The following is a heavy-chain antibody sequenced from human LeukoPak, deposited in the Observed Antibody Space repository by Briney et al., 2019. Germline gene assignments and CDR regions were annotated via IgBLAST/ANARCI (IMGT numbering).Heavy chain of an antibody. V-gene: IGHV4-59*08. D-gene: IGHD4-11*01. CDR2: IYYSGST. J-gene: IGHJ6*03. Sequence: SETLSLTCTVSGGSISSCYWSWIRQPPGKGLEWIGYIYYSGSTNYNPSLKSRVTISVDTSKSQFSLKLSSVTAADTAVYYCARTYSNNYYYYMDVWGKGTTVTVSS. CDR3: ARTYSNNYYYYMDV. CDR1: GGSISSCY.